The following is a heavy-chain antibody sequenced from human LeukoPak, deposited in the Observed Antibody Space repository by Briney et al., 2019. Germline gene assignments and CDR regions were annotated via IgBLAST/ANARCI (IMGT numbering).Heavy chain of an antibody. Sequence: PSETLSLTCTVSGYSIGSGYYWGWIRQPPGKGLEWIGTNHHSGSTSYNPSLKSRVTISVDTSKNQFSLKLSSVTAADTAVYYCARDYDVLTAYPPTQLFDPWGQGTLVTVSS. CDR1: GYSIGSGYY. CDR2: NHHSGST. V-gene: IGHV4-38-2*02. CDR3: ARDYDVLTAYPPTQLFDP. J-gene: IGHJ5*02. D-gene: IGHD3-9*01.